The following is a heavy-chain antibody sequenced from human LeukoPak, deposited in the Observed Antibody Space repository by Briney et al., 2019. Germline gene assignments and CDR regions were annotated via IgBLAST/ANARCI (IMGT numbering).Heavy chain of an antibody. D-gene: IGHD1-14*01. CDR2: IYTSGST. CDR3: AREKISNRRTRHFDY. CDR1: GGSISSYY. J-gene: IGHJ4*02. Sequence: PSETLSLTCTVSGGSISSYYWSWIRQPAGKGLEWIGRIYTSGSTNYNPSLKSRVTMSVDTSKNQFSLKLSSVTAADTAVYYCAREKISNRRTRHFDYWGQGTLVTVSS. V-gene: IGHV4-4*07.